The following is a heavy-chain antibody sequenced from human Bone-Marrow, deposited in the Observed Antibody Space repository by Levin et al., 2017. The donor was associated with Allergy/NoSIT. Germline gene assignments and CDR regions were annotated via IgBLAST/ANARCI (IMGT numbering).Heavy chain of an antibody. CDR1: GGSFSGYY. J-gene: IGHJ4*02. CDR3: ARLWMVRGKNFDY. Sequence: PSETLSLTCAVYGGSFSGYYWSWIRQPPGKGLEWIGEINHSGSTNYNPSLKSRVTISVDTSKNQFSLKLSSVTAADTAVYYCARLWMVRGKNFDYWGQGTLVTVSS. CDR2: INHSGST. D-gene: IGHD3-10*01. V-gene: IGHV4-34*01.